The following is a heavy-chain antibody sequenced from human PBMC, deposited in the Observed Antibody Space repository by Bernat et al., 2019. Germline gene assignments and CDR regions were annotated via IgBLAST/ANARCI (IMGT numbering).Heavy chain of an antibody. V-gene: IGHV4-34*01. J-gene: IGHJ6*03. D-gene: IGHD5-24*01. CDR1: GGSFSGYY. Sequence: QVQLQQWGAGLLKPSETLSLTCAVHGGSFSGYYWSWIRQPPGKGLVWIGEINHSGSTNYNPSLKSRVTISVDTSKNQFSLKLSSVTAAYTAVYYCARGRVATTFYYYYYMDVWGKGTTVTVSS. CDR3: ARGRVATTFYYYYYMDV. CDR2: INHSGST.